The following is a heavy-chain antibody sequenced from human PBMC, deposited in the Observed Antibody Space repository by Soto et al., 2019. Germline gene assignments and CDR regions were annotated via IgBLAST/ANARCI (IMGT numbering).Heavy chain of an antibody. Sequence: QLQLQESGPGLVKPSGTLSLTCAVSGGSISSSHWWSWVRQPPGKGLEWIGEIYHTWTTNYNPSLKSRITMSIDNSNNQLSLILSSVTAADTAVYYCARGPDLGWDWGQGTLVTVSS. D-gene: IGHD2-21*01. CDR3: ARGPDLGWD. J-gene: IGHJ4*02. CDR2: IYHTWTT. CDR1: GGSISSSHW. V-gene: IGHV4-4*02.